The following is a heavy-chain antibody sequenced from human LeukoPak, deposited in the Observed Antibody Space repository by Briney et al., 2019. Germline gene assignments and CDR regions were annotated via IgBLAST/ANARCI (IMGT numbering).Heavy chain of an antibody. J-gene: IGHJ4*02. D-gene: IGHD3-22*01. CDR2: INTNTGNP. CDR1: GYTFTSYA. V-gene: IGHV7-4-1*02. CDR3: ARPSPYYYDSSGYYYKFSHFDY. Sequence: GASVKVSCKASGYTFTSYAMNWVRQAPGQGLEWMGWINTNTGNPTYAQGFTGRFVFSLDTSVSTAYLQISSLKAEDTAVYYCARPSPYYYDSSGYYYKFSHFDYWGQGTLVTVSS.